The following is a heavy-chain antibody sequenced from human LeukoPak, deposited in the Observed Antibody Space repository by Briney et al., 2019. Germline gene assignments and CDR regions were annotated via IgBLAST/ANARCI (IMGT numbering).Heavy chain of an antibody. J-gene: IGHJ4*02. D-gene: IGHD6-13*01. CDR2: IYQSGST. CDR1: GVSISNGGYS. CDR3: ARGGIAAAGATFGF. Sequence: YPSETLSLTCGVSGVSISNGGYSWSWIRQPPGKGLEWIGYIYQSGSTYYNPSLKSRVTISVDRSKNEFSLKLTSVTAADTAVYFCARGGIAAAGATFGFWGQGTLVTVFS. V-gene: IGHV4-30-2*01.